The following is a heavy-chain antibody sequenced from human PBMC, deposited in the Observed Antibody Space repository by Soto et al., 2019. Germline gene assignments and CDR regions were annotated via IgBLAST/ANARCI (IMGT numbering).Heavy chain of an antibody. CDR2: IYYSGST. CDR3: ARGWFGEYYYYGMDV. CDR1: GGSISSYY. Sequence: SETLSLTCTVSGGSISSYYWSWIRQPPGKGLEWIGYIYYSGSTNYNPSLKSRVTISVDTSKNQFSLKLSSVTAADTAVYYCARGWFGEYYYYGMDVWGQGTTVT. D-gene: IGHD3-10*01. V-gene: IGHV4-59*01. J-gene: IGHJ6*02.